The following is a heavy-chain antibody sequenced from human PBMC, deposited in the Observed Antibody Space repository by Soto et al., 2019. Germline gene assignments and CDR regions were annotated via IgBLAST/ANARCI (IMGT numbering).Heavy chain of an antibody. J-gene: IGHJ4*02. CDR1: GFTFSSYA. CDR2: ISGSGGST. D-gene: IGHD3-16*02. V-gene: IGHV3-23*01. CDR3: APFGGVIVSLAY. Sequence: GESLKISCAASGFTFSSYAMSWVRQAPGKGLEWVSAISGSGGSTYYADSVKGRFTISRDNSKNTLYLQMNSLRAEDTAVYYCAPFGGVIVSLAYWGQGTLVTVSS.